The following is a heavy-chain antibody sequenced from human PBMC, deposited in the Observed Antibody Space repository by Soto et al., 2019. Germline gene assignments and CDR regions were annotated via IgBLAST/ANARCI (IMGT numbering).Heavy chain of an antibody. Sequence: VVLLRLCNTASELKIVNYAISWIRKATGKGLEWVSAISGSGGSTYYADSVKGRFTISRDNSKNTLYLQMNSLRVEDTAVYYCARDLTGTAAVGIFDYWGQGTPVTVSS. V-gene: IGHV3-23*01. CDR3: ARDLTGTAAVGIFDY. CDR1: ELKIVNYA. D-gene: IGHD6-13*01. CDR2: ISGSGGST. J-gene: IGHJ4*02.